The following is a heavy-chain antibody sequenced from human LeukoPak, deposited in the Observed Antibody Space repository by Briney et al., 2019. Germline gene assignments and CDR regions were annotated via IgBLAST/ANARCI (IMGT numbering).Heavy chain of an antibody. Sequence: SETLSLTCTVSGGSISSSSYYWGWIRQPPGKGLEWIGSIYYSGSTYYNPSLKSRVIISVDTSKNQFSLKLSSVTAADTAVYYCARQRPTPYCSSTSCLGTFDYWGQGTLVTVSS. J-gene: IGHJ4*02. CDR2: IYYSGST. D-gene: IGHD2-2*01. CDR1: GGSISSSSYY. CDR3: ARQRPTPYCSSTSCLGTFDY. V-gene: IGHV4-39*01.